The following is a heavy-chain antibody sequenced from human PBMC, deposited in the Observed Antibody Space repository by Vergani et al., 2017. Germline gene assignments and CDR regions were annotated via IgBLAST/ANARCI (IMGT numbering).Heavy chain of an antibody. J-gene: IGHJ6*02. CDR2: IYHTGSA. CDR1: AYSISSTYY. CDR3: ARHRGDYDRGVMDV. D-gene: IGHD4-17*01. V-gene: IGHV4-38-2*01. Sequence: QVQLQESGPGLVKPSETLSLTCAVSAYSISSTYYWGWIRQPPGKGLEWIGNIYHTGSAYYNPSLKSRATISVDTSKNQFSLKLSSVTAADTAVYYCARHRGDYDRGVMDVWGQGTTVTVS.